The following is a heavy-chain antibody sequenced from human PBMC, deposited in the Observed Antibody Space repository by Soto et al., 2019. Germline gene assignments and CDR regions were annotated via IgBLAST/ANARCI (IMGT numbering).Heavy chain of an antibody. J-gene: IGHJ5*02. CDR2: VSSSNTYM. V-gene: IGHV3-21*01. CDR1: GFTFSSYS. CDR3: ARGGNGDYPYNWFDP. Sequence: GGSLRLSCVASGFTFSSYSMNWVRQAPGKGLEWVSSVSSSNTYMYYADSVKGRFTISRDNAENSLYLQMNSLRAEDTAVYYCARGGNGDYPYNWFDPWGRGTLVTVPQ. D-gene: IGHD4-17*01.